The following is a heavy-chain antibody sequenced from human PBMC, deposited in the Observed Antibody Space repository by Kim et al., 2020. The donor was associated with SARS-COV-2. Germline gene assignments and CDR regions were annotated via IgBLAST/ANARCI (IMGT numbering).Heavy chain of an antibody. D-gene: IGHD5-12*01. CDR3: ARAEWALSGYDRNFDY. J-gene: IGHJ4*02. CDR2: ISYDGSNK. CDR1: GFTFSSYA. Sequence: GGSLRLSCAASGFTFSSYAMHWVRQAPGKGLEWVAVISYDGSNKYYADSVKGRFTISRDNSKNTLYLQMNSLRAEDTAVYYCARAEWALSGYDRNFDYWGQGTLVTVSS. V-gene: IGHV3-30*04.